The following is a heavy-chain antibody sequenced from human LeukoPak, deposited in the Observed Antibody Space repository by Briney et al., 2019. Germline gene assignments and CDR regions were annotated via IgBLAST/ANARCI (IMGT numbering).Heavy chain of an antibody. D-gene: IGHD6-19*01. CDR2: ISYDGSNK. V-gene: IGHV3-30*18. CDR3: AKDQEEWLPPLFDY. CDR1: GFTFNSFA. Sequence: GGSLRLSCAASGFTFNSFAMHWVRQAPGKGLEWVAVISYDGSNKYYADSVKGRFTISRDNSKNTLYLQMNSLRAEDTAVYYCAKDQEEWLPPLFDYWGQGTLVTVSS. J-gene: IGHJ4*02.